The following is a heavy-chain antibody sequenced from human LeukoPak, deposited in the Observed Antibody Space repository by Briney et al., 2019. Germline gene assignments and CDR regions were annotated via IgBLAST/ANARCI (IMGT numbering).Heavy chain of an antibody. CDR3: AKDRERHCGGGRCHSLGHNYYNVMDI. V-gene: IGHV3-23*01. Sequence: GGSLRLSCAASGFTFSSHAMNWVRQAPGKGLEWVSSISGSGGSTYYANSVKVRFTIDRDNSKNTLYLQMNSLRADDTAVYYCAKDRERHCGGGRCHSLGHNYYNVMDIWGQGTTVIVSS. J-gene: IGHJ6*02. CDR2: ISGSGGST. CDR1: GFTFSSHA. D-gene: IGHD2-15*01.